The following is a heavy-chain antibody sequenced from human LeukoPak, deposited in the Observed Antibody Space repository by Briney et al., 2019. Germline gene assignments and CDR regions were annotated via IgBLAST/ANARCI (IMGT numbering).Heavy chain of an antibody. CDR2: SSNSGVS. V-gene: IGHV4-59*01. J-gene: IGHJ5*02. CDR3: ARHGSWYNYFGP. Sequence: SETLSLTCTVSADSITSSYWSWIRQAPGTGLEWIGYSSNSGVSNYKPSLRSRVTMSVDTSKNQFSLMLSSVTAADTAVYYCARHGSWYNYFGPWGQGTLVIVSS. CDR1: ADSITSSY. D-gene: IGHD3-10*01.